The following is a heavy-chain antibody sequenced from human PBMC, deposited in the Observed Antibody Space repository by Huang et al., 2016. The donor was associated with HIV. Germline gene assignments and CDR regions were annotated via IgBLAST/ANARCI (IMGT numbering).Heavy chain of an antibody. CDR1: GFSFSIVW. CDR3: ATWGKTAAGGN. Sequence: EVHLVASGGGLVKPGESFRVSFSAYGFSFSIVWISCVRQTPVKGWEWVGRIKSKMDGGTTDYAAPGKGRFTISRDDSKNILHLHMYRLQTEDTAVYYCATWGKTAAGGNWGQGTLVTVSS. CDR2: IKSKMDGGTT. D-gene: IGHD6-13*01. V-gene: IGHV3-15*01. J-gene: IGHJ1*01.